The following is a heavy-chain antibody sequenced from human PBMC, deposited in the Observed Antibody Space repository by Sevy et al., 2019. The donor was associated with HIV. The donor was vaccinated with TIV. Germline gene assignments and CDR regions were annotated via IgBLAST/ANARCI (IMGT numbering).Heavy chain of an antibody. D-gene: IGHD6-19*01. V-gene: IGHV3-33*01. CDR3: AREAVVGTMGGRAFDI. CDR2: IWSGGDNK. J-gene: IGHJ3*02. CDR1: RFSFSNYG. Sequence: GGSLRLSCAASRFSFSNYGMHWVRQAPGKGLEWVALIWSGGDNKYYADSVKGRFTISRDNSKNMFYLHMNSLRVEDTAVYYCAREAVVGTMGGRAFDIWGQGTMVTVSS.